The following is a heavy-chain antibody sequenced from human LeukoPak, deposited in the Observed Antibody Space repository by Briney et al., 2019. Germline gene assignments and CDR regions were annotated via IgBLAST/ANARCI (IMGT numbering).Heavy chain of an antibody. CDR2: MNPNSGNT. D-gene: IGHD3-16*02. CDR3: ARDRVYDYVWGSYRPLDY. CDR1: GYTFTSYD. Sequence: ASVKVSCKASGYTFTSYDINWVRQATGRGLEWMGWMNPNSGNTGYAQKLQGRVTMTTDTSTSTAYMELRSLRSDDTAVYYCARDRVYDYVWGSYRPLDYWGQGTLVTVSS. V-gene: IGHV1-8*01. J-gene: IGHJ4*02.